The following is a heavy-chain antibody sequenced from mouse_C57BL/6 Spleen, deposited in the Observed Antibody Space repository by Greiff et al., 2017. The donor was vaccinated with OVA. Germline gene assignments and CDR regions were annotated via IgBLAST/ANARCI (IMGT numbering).Heavy chain of an antibody. D-gene: IGHD1-1*01. CDR1: GYAFSSYW. V-gene: IGHV1-80*01. J-gene: IGHJ1*03. CDR2: IYPGDGDT. CDR3: AYGRSYVQGYFDV. Sequence: QVQLQQSGAELVKPGASVKISCKASGYAFSSYWMNWVKQRPGQGLEWIGQIYPGDGDTNYNGKFKGKATLTADTSSSTAYMQLSSLTSEDSAVYCCAYGRSYVQGYFDVWGTGTTVTVSS.